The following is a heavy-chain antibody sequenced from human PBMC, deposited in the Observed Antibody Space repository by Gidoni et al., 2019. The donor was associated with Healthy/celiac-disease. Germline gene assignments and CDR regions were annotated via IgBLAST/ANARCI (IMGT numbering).Heavy chain of an antibody. D-gene: IGHD6-19*01. CDR3: ARIQRIAVAATGWFDP. CDR1: GFSLSNARMG. CDR2: IFSNDEK. V-gene: IGHV2-26*01. J-gene: IGHJ5*02. Sequence: QVTFKESGPVLVKPTETLTLTCTVSGFSLSNARMGVSWIRQPPGKALEWLAHIFSNDEKSYSTSLKSRLTISKDTSKSQVVLTMTNMDPVDTATYYCARIQRIAVAATGWFDPWGQGTLVTVSS.